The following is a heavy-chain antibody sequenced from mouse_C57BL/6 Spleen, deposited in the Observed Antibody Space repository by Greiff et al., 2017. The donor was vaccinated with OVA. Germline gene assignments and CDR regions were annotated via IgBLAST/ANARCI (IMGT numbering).Heavy chain of an antibody. D-gene: IGHD3-3*01. Sequence: EVQRVASGPELVKPGASVKISCKASGYSFTGYSMNWVKQSPEKSLEWIGEINPSTGGTTYNKKFKAMATLTVDTSSSTAYMQLKSLTSEDSEVYYCSRCLGGDYWGQGTTVTVSA. CDR1: GYSFTGYS. V-gene: IGHV1-42*01. J-gene: IGHJ2*01. CDR2: INPSTGGT. CDR3: SRCLGGDY.